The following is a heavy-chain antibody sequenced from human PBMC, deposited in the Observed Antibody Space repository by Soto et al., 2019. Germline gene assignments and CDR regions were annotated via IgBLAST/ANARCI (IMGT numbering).Heavy chain of an antibody. J-gene: IGHJ4*02. CDR1: GFTFSSYA. Sequence: PGGSLRLSCAASGFTFSSYAMPWVRLAPVKGLDCVAVISYDGSNKYYADSVRGRFTISRDNPKNTLYLQMNSLRAEDTAVYYCAREGADCTNGVCFIFDYWGQGTLVTVSS. CDR3: AREGADCTNGVCFIFDY. V-gene: IGHV3-30-3*01. CDR2: ISYDGSNK. D-gene: IGHD2-8*01.